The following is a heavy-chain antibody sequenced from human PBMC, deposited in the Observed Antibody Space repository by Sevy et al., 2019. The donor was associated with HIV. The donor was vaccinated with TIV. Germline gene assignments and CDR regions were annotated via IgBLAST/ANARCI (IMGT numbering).Heavy chain of an antibody. J-gene: IGHJ3*02. Sequence: GGCLRLSCAASAFNFSIYGMHWVRQAPDKGLEWVALIWYDGSNKYYADSVKGRFTISRDNSKSTLYLQMNSLRAEDTAVYYCGREMISMVPGVPDAFDIWGQGIMVTVSS. D-gene: IGHD3-10*01. CDR2: IWYDGSNK. CDR3: GREMISMVPGVPDAFDI. V-gene: IGHV3-33*01. CDR1: AFNFSIYG.